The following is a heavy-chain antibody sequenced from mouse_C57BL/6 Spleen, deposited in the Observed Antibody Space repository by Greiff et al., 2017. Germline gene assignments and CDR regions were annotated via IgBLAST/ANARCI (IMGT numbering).Heavy chain of an antibody. CDR1: GYTFTDYE. J-gene: IGHJ2*01. Sequence: QVQLQQSGAELVRPGASVTLSCKASGYTFTDYEMHWVKQTPVHGLEWIGAIDPETGGTAYNQKFKGKAILTADKSSSTAYMELRSLTSEDSAVYYCTTMITTWYYFDYWGQGTTLTVSS. CDR2: IDPETGGT. D-gene: IGHD2-4*01. CDR3: TTMITTWYYFDY. V-gene: IGHV1-15*01.